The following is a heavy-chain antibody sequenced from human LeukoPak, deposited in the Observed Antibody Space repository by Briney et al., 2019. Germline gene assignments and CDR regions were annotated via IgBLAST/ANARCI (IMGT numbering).Heavy chain of an antibody. D-gene: IGHD6-19*01. J-gene: IGHJ4*02. CDR2: IYPGDSDT. V-gene: IGHV5-51*01. CDR1: GYSFTTYW. CDR3: ARHSSGWYGNLDY. Sequence: GESLEISCKGSGYSFTTYWIAWVRQMPGKGLEWMGIIYPGDSDTRNSPSFQGQVTISADKSISTAYLQWSSLKASDTAMYYCARHSSGWYGNLDYWGQGTLVTVSS.